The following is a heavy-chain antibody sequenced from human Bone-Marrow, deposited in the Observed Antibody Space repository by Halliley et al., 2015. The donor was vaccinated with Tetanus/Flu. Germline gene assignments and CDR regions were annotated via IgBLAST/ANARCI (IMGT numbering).Heavy chain of an antibody. CDR3: AGGAGGLFIFVAPFDY. D-gene: IGHD3-3*01. CDR2: INHSGST. CDR1: GGSFSGYS. Sequence: TLSLTCAVYGGSFSGYSWSWIRQPPGKGLEWIGEINHSGSTNYNPSLKSRVTISADTSKNQFSLKLSSVTAADTAVYYCAGGAGGLFIFVAPFDYWGQGTLVTVSS. J-gene: IGHJ4*02. V-gene: IGHV4-34*01.